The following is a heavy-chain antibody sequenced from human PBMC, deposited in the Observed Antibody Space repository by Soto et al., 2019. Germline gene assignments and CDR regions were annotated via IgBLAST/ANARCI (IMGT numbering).Heavy chain of an antibody. CDR3: ARSRDGYNCYYYYGMDV. J-gene: IGHJ6*02. D-gene: IGHD5-12*01. CDR1: GGSISSYY. CDR2: IYTSGST. Sequence: PSETLSLTCTVSGGSISSYYWRWIRQPAGKGLEWIGRIYTSGSTNYNPSLKSRVTMSVDMSKNQFSLKLSSVTAADTAVYYCARSRDGYNCYYYYGMDVWGQGTTVTVS. V-gene: IGHV4-4*07.